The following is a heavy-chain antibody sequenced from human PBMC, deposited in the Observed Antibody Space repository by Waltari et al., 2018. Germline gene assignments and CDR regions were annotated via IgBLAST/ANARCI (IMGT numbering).Heavy chain of an antibody. CDR1: GFTFSSYG. Sequence: QVQLVESGGGVVQPGGSLRLSCAASGFTFSSYGMHWVRQAPGKGLGWVAFIRYDGSNKYYADSVKGRFTISRDNSKNTLYLQMNSLRAEDTAVYYCVLCDLAEPPYWGQGTLVTVSS. J-gene: IGHJ4*02. V-gene: IGHV3-30*02. CDR3: VLCDLAEPPY. D-gene: IGHD2-21*01. CDR2: IRYDGSNK.